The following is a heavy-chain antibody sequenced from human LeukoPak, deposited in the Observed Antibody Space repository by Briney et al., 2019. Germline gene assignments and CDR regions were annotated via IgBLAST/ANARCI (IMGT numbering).Heavy chain of an antibody. CDR2: IYYSGST. CDR1: GGSISSGDYY. J-gene: IGHJ4*02. D-gene: IGHD1-1*01. CDR3: AREQVRGAYFDY. Sequence: SQTLSLTCTVSGGSISSGDYYWSWIRQPPGKCLEWIGYIYYSGSTYYNPSLKSRVTISVDTSKNQFSLKLSSVTAADTAVYYCAREQVRGAYFDYWGQGTLVTVSS. V-gene: IGHV4-30-4*01.